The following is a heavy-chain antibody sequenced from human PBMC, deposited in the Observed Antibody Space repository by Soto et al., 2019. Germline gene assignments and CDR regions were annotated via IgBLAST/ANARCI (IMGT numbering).Heavy chain of an antibody. CDR3: AMTSGYYSHYHGMDV. V-gene: IGHV3-23*01. CDR1: GFTFSSYA. D-gene: IGHD3-22*01. CDR2: ISGSGGST. Sequence: HPGVSLRLSCAASGFTFSSYAMSWVRQAPGKGLEWVSAISGSGGSTYYADSVKGRFTISRDNSKNTLYLQMNSLRAEDTAVYYCAMTSGYYSHYHGMDVWGQGTTVTISS. J-gene: IGHJ6*02.